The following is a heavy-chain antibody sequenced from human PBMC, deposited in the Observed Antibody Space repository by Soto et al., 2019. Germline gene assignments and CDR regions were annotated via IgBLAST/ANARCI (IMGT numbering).Heavy chain of an antibody. Sequence: GGSLRISCAASRFTFSSYAMSWVRQAPGKGLEWVSVISGSGTGTYYADSVKGRLTISRDNSKNTLYLQMNGLRPEDTAVYYCAKADFPTVTNPGESFDILGQGTLVTVSS. CDR2: ISGSGTGT. D-gene: IGHD4-17*01. J-gene: IGHJ3*02. CDR3: AKADFPTVTNPGESFDI. CDR1: RFTFSSYA. V-gene: IGHV3-23*01.